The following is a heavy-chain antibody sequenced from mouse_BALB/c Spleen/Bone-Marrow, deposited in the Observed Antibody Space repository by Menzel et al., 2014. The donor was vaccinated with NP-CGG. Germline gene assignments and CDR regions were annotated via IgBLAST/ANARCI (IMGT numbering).Heavy chain of an antibody. CDR2: IWGDGST. D-gene: IGHD1-2*01. CDR1: GFSLTNYG. Sequence: VKLQDSGPGLVAPSQSLSITCTVSGFSLTNYGVSWVRQPPGKGLEWLGVIWGDGSTNYHSALISRLSISKDTSKNQACLKLNNLKTEDTATYDFSKWDYYDYNYAMDYWGQGTSVTVSS. J-gene: IGHJ4*01. CDR3: SKWDYYDYNYAMDY. V-gene: IGHV2-3*01.